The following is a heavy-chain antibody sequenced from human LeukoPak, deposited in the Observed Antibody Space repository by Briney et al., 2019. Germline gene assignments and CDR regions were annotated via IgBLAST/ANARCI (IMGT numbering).Heavy chain of an antibody. CDR3: ARGAGGGYNYGSYYYGMDV. D-gene: IGHD5-18*01. CDR1: GYTFTSYG. J-gene: IGHJ6*02. V-gene: IGHV1-18*01. Sequence: ASVKVSCKASGYTFTSYGISWVRQAPGQGLEWMGWISAYNGNTNYAQKLQGRVTMTTDTSTSTAYMELRSLRSDDTAVYYCARGAGGGYNYGSYYYGMDVWGQGTTVTVSS. CDR2: ISAYNGNT.